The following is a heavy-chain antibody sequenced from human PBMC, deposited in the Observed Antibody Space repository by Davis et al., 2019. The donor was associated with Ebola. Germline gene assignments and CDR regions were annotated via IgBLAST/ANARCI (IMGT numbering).Heavy chain of an antibody. CDR3: ASQGDISYSYSY. Sequence: MPSETLSLTCAVSGGSIISTNWWTWVRQPPGKGLEWLGEIRHDGATFYNPSLKSRVSMSVDKSMNQFSLKLTSVTAADTAIYFCASQGDISYSYSYWGQGTLVSVSS. D-gene: IGHD5-18*01. CDR2: IRHDGAT. J-gene: IGHJ4*02. CDR1: GGSIISTNW. V-gene: IGHV4-4*02.